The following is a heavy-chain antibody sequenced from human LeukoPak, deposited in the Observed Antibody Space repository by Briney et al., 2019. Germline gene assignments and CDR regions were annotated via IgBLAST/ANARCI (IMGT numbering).Heavy chain of an antibody. Sequence: SETLSLTCTVSGGSISSYYWSWIRQPPGKGLEWIGYIYYSGSTNYNPSLKSRVTISVDTSKNQFSLKLSSVTAADTAVYYCARIEYSSSPRVDYWGQGTLVTVSS. V-gene: IGHV4-59*01. CDR3: ARIEYSSSPRVDY. CDR2: IYYSGST. CDR1: GGSISSYY. J-gene: IGHJ4*02. D-gene: IGHD6-6*01.